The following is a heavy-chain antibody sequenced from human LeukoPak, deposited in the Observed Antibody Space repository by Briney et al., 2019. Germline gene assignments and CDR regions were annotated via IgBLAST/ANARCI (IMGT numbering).Heavy chain of an antibody. CDR2: IVVGSGNT. V-gene: IGHV1-58*01. Sequence: GTSVKVSCKASGFTFTSSAVQWVRQVRGQRLEWIGWIVVGSGNTNYAQKFQERVTITRDMSTSTAYMELSSLRSEDTAVYYCAADYCSGGSCYSGWFDPWGQGTLVTVSS. J-gene: IGHJ5*02. CDR3: AADYCSGGSCYSGWFDP. CDR1: GFTFTSSA. D-gene: IGHD2-15*01.